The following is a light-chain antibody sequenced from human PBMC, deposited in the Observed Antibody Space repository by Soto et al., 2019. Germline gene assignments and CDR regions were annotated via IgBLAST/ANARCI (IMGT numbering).Light chain of an antibody. Sequence: DIRMTQSPSTLSGSVGDRVTITCRASQTISSWLAWYQQKPGKAPKLLIYKASTLKSGVPSRFSGSGSGTEFTLTISSLQPDDFAPYYCQHYNSYSEAFGQGTKVAIK. J-gene: IGKJ1*01. CDR2: KAS. CDR1: QTISSW. CDR3: QHYNSYSEA. V-gene: IGKV1-5*03.